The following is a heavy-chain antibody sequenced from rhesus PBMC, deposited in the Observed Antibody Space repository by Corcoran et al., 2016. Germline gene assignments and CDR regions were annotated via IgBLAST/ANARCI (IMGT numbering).Heavy chain of an antibody. V-gene: IGHV2-1*01. CDR1: GFSLSPSGMG. D-gene: IGHD6-25*01. CDR3: ARSTLAGHDY. J-gene: IGHJ4*01. CDR2: IYWNDDK. Sequence: QVTLKESGPALVKPTQTLTLTCTFSGFSLSPSGMGVGWIRPPSRKTLEWLAHIYWNDDKYYSTSLKSRLTISKDTSKNQVVLTMTNMDPVDTATYYCARSTLAGHDYWGQGVLVTVSS.